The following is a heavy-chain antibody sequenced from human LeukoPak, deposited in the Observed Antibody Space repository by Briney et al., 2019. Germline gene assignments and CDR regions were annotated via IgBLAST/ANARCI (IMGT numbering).Heavy chain of an antibody. D-gene: IGHD1-1*01. CDR1: GYTFTSYY. Sequence: GASVKVSCKASGYTFTSYYMHWVRQAPGQGLEWMGIINPSGGSTNYAQKLRGRVTMTTDTSTSTAYMELRSLRSDDTAVYYRARANSYYFDYWGQGTLVTVSS. CDR2: INPSGGST. CDR3: ARANSYYFDY. V-gene: IGHV1-46*01. J-gene: IGHJ4*02.